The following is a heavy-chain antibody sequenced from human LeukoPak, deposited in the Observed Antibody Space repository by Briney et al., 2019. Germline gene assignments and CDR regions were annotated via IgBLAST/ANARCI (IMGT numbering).Heavy chain of an antibody. CDR1: GGSFSGYY. Sequence: SETLSLTCAVYGGSFSGYYWSWIRQPPGKGLEWIGEINHRGRTTYNPSLKSRVTISVDTSKSQFSLKLNSVTAADTAVYYCARRSDYGYDSWGQGTLVTVSS. CDR2: INHRGRT. J-gene: IGHJ4*02. V-gene: IGHV4-34*01. D-gene: IGHD4-17*01. CDR3: ARRSDYGYDS.